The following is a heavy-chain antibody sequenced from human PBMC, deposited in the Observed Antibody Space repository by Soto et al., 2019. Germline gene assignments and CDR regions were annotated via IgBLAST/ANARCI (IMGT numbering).Heavy chain of an antibody. CDR2: ISAYNGNT. Sequence: GPSVKVSCKASGYTFTSYGISWVRQAPGQGLEWMGWISAYNGNTNYAQKLQGRVTMTTDTSTSTAYMELRSLRSDDTAVYYCAREAPSYPYDFWGGYPSKKYYFDYWGQGTLVTVSS. D-gene: IGHD3-3*01. J-gene: IGHJ4*02. V-gene: IGHV1-18*01. CDR3: AREAPSYPYDFWGGYPSKKYYFDY. CDR1: GYTFTSYG.